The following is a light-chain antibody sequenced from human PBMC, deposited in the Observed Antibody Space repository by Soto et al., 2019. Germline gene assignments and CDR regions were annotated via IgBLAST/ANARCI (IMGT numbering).Light chain of an antibody. CDR3: QRSGGSVS. J-gene: IGKJ4*01. Sequence: EIVLTQSPGTVSLSPGDTATLSCKASKTGSISLSWYQQKPGQPPRLLIYAETFRATGIPDRFSGSGSGTDFTLTINRLEPEDFAVYYCQRSGGSVSFGGGTKVE. CDR2: AET. CDR1: KTGSIS. V-gene: IGKV3-20*01.